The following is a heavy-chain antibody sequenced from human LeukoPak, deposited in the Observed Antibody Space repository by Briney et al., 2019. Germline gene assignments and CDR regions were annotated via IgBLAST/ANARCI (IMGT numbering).Heavy chain of an antibody. V-gene: IGHV4-39*07. Sequence: SETLSLTCTVSGDSFSSVTDYWAWIRQPPGKGLEWIASGDYSGGSYYNPSLESRVAISADMSKNQFSLKLTSVTGADTAVYYCAGERGEEYSSGWYKRNYFDNWGQGIRVTVSS. CDR1: GDSFSSVTDY. J-gene: IGHJ4*02. CDR2: GDYSGGS. CDR3: AGERGEEYSSGWYKRNYFDN. D-gene: IGHD6-19*01.